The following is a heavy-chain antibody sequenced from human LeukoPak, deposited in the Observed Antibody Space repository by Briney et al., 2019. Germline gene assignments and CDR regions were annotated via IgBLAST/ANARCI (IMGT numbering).Heavy chain of an antibody. Sequence: GGSLRLSCAASGFTFSSYAMSWVRQAPGKGVEWVSAISGSGGSTYYADSVKGRFTISRDNSKNTLYLQMNSLRAEDTAVYYCTKGNIIQLWSPFDYWGQGTLVTVSS. CDR2: ISGSGGST. CDR1: GFTFSSYA. V-gene: IGHV3-23*01. D-gene: IGHD5-18*01. J-gene: IGHJ4*02. CDR3: TKGNIIQLWSPFDY.